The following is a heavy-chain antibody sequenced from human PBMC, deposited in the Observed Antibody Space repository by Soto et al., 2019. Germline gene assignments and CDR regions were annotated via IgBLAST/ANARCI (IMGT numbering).Heavy chain of an antibody. CDR1: GGSISSYY. CDR2: IYYSGST. V-gene: IGHV4-59*01. D-gene: IGHD3-22*01. CDR3: ARSTQDYYDSSGYRARLYYYYGMDV. J-gene: IGHJ6*02. Sequence: SETLSLTCTVSGGSISSYYWSWIRQPPGKGLEWIGYIYYSGSTNYNPSLKSRVTISVDTSKNQFSLKLSSVTAADTAVYYCARSTQDYYDSSGYRARLYYYYGMDVRGQGTTVTVSS.